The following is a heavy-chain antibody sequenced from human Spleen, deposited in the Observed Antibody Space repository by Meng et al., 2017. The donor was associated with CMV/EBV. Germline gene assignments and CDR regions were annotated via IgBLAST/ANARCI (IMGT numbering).Heavy chain of an antibody. D-gene: IGHD6-19*01. V-gene: IGHV7-4-1*02. CDR1: GYIFTSFA. J-gene: IGHJ4*02. CDR2: INTNPGDP. Sequence: SCETSGYIFTSFAVNWVRQAPGQGLEWLGWINTNPGDPTYAQGFTGRFVFSLDTSVSTTYLQISSLKAEDTAVYYCARFRIGYCFDSWGQGILVTVSS. CDR3: ARFRIGYCFDS.